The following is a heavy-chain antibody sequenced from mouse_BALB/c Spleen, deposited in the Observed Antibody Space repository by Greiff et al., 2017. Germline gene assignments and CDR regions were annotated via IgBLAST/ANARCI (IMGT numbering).Heavy chain of an antibody. J-gene: IGHJ3*01. CDR3: ARDEGWALFAY. D-gene: IGHD2-3*01. Sequence: VQLVESGPGLVAPSQSLSITCTVSGFSLTSYGVHWVRQPPGKGLEWLGVLWAGGSTNYNSAPMSRLRISKDNSKSQVFLKMNSLQTDDTAMYYCARDEGWALFAYWGQGTLVTVSA. CDR2: LWAGGST. V-gene: IGHV2-9*02. CDR1: GFSLTSYG.